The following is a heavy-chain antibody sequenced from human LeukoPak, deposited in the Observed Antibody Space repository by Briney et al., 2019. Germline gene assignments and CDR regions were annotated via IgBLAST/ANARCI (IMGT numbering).Heavy chain of an antibody. CDR2: ISYDGSNK. Sequence: PGRSLRLSCAASGFTFSSYGMHWVRQAPGKGLEWVAVISYDGSNKYYADSVKGRFTISRDNSKNTLYLQMNSLRAEDTAVYYCARDDGFDYWGQGTLVTVSS. V-gene: IGHV3-30*03. CDR3: ARDDGFDY. J-gene: IGHJ4*02. CDR1: GFTFSSYG.